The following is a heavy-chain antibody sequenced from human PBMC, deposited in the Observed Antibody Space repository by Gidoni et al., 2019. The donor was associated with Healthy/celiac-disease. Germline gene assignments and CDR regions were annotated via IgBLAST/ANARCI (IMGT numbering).Heavy chain of an antibody. Sequence: EVQLVASGGGLVQPGGSLSLPVPAPGFPFSSYWMHWVRQAPGKGLVWVSRINSDGSSTSYADSVKGRFTISRDNAKNTLYLQMNSLRAEDTAVYYCARRCYYYYGMDVWGQGTTVTVSS. CDR2: INSDGSST. CDR3: ARRCYYYYGMDV. CDR1: GFPFSSYW. J-gene: IGHJ6*02. V-gene: IGHV3-74*01.